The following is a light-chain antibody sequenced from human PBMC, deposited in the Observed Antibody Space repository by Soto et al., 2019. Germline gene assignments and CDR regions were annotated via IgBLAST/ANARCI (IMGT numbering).Light chain of an antibody. CDR1: QNIRSR. Sequence: DFQMTQSPSTLSASVGDRVTITCRASQNIRSRLAWYQQKPGKAPKLLIYDASSLESGVPSRFSGSGSGTEFTLTISRMEPEDFAVYYCQQYGSSPWTFGQGTKVDIK. CDR2: DAS. J-gene: IGKJ1*01. V-gene: IGKV1-5*01. CDR3: QQYGSSPWT.